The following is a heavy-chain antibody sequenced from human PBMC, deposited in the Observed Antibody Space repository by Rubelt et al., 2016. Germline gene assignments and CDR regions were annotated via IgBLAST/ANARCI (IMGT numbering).Heavy chain of an antibody. D-gene: IGHD1-1*01. CDR3: ARDSLTQLRGVPLDS. J-gene: IGHJ4*02. V-gene: IGHV4-34*02. Sequence: QLQQGGARILKPSETLSLTCDLHGASFGDYYWAWIRQSPHKGLEWIGEVNSDGHTNYSPSFEGRVTLFVDTSKSQFFRMLNAGTAADTATYYCARDSLTQLRGVPLDSWGQGTPVAVSS. CDR2: VNSDGHT. CDR1: GASFGDYY.